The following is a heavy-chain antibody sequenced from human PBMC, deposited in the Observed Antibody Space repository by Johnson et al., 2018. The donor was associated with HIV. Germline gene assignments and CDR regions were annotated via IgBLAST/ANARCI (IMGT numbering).Heavy chain of an antibody. CDR2: INGDGSRT. CDR1: GFPISTFW. Sequence: GGSLRLSCEVSGFPISTFWMHWVRQVPGKGLMWVSRINGDGSRTSYADSVKGRFTIARDNAKNTLFLEMKSLRAEDTAVYYCAINSGYDSHGAFDIWGQGTMVTVSS. CDR3: AINSGYDSHGAFDI. J-gene: IGHJ3*02. V-gene: IGHV3-74*01. D-gene: IGHD5-12*01.